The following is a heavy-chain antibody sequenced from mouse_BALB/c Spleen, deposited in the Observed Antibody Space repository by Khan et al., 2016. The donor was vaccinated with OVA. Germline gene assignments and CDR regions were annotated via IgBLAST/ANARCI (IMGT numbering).Heavy chain of an antibody. Sequence: QVQLQQSGPGLVAPSQSLSITCTVSGFSLTSYGVSWVRQPPGKGLEWLGVIWGDGSTNYHSALISRLNFNKDNSKRQVFLKLNSLQPDDTATYYCAKAFLLRSFDVWGAGTTVTVSS. V-gene: IGHV2-3*01. CDR2: IWGDGST. D-gene: IGHD1-1*01. CDR1: GFSLTSYG. J-gene: IGHJ1*01. CDR3: AKAFLLRSFDV.